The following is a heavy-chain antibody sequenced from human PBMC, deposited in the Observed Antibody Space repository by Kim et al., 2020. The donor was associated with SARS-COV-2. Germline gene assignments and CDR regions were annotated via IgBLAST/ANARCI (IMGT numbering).Heavy chain of an antibody. V-gene: IGHV3-23*03. CDR1: GFTFSTYA. D-gene: IGHD6-19*01. CDR2: IYSGGSGT. J-gene: IGHJ4*02. Sequence: GGSLRLSCAASGFTFSTYAMSWVRQAPGMGLEWVSTIYSGGSGTFYADSVKGRFTISRDDSKSTLYLQINSLRAEDTAGYYCATTTSGWIFDYGGQGTMV. CDR3: ATTTSGWIFDY.